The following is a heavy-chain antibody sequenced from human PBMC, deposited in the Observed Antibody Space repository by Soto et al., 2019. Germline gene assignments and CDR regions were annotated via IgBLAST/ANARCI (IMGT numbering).Heavy chain of an antibody. J-gene: IGHJ5*02. CDR3: AREPETDGYNHNWFDP. V-gene: IGHV4-31*03. CDR1: VVSLRSRGYY. D-gene: IGHD5-12*01. CDR2: IHFSGST. Sequence: SETLSLTCTVSVVSLRSRGYYWSWIRQHPGKGLEWIGYIHFSGSTYYNPSLRSRVTISTDTSENQFSLKLRSVTAADTAMYYCAREPETDGYNHNWFDPWGQGTRVTVSS.